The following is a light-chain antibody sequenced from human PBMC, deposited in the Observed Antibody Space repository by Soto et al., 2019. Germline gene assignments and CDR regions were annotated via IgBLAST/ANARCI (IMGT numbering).Light chain of an antibody. Sequence: QSVLTLPPSVSAAPGQKVTVSCSGSRSNIGNNYVSWYQHLPGTAPKLLIYDNDKRPSGIPDRFSASKSGTSATLGITGLQNGDEADYYCEAWDSSMSAGVFGGGTKVTVL. CDR3: EAWDSSMSAGV. CDR1: RSNIGNNY. J-gene: IGLJ3*02. CDR2: DND. V-gene: IGLV1-51*01.